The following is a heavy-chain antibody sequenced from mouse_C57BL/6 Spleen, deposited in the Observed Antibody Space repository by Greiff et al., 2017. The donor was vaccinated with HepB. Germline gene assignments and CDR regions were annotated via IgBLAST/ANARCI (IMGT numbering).Heavy chain of an antibody. CDR2: IDPEDGDT. D-gene: IGHD1-2*01. CDR3: TTGWSMTTGNAMDY. Sequence: EVQLQQSGAELVRPGASVKLSCTASGFNIKDYYMHWVKQRPEQGLEWIGRIDPEDGDTEYAPKFQGKATMTADTSSNTAYLQLSSLTSEDTAVYYCTTGWSMTTGNAMDYWGQGTSVTVSS. CDR1: GFNIKDYY. J-gene: IGHJ4*01. V-gene: IGHV14-1*01.